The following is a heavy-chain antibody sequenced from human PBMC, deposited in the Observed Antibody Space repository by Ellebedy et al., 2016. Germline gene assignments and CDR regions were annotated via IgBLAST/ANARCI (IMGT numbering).Heavy chain of an antibody. CDR3: ARVVSDDYGDYGWSDP. D-gene: IGHD4-17*01. Sequence: GESLKISCAASGFTFSSYSMNWVRQAPGKGLEWVSYISSSSSTIYYADSVKGRFTISRDNAKNTLYLQMNSLRAEDTAVYYCARVVSDDYGDYGWSDPWGQGTLVTVSS. CDR1: GFTFSSYS. J-gene: IGHJ5*02. CDR2: ISSSSSTI. V-gene: IGHV3-48*04.